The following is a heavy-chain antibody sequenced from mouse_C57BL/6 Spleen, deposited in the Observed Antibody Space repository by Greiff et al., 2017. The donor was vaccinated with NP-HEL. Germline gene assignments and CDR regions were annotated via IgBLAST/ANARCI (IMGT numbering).Heavy chain of an antibody. CDR2: IYPGSGST. V-gene: IGHV1-55*01. J-gene: IGHJ3*01. CDR3: ARWGDGYYGWFAY. D-gene: IGHD2-3*01. CDR1: GYTFTSYW. Sequence: VQLQQSGAELVKPGASVKMSCKASGYTFTSYWITWVKQRPGQGLEWIGDIYPGSGSTNYNEKFKSKATLTVDTSSSTAYMQLSSLTSEDSAVYYCARWGDGYYGWFAYWGQGTLVTVSA.